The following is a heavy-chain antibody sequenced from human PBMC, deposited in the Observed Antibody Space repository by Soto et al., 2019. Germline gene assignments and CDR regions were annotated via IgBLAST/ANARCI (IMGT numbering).Heavy chain of an antibody. CDR2: IIPIFGTA. D-gene: IGHD3-10*02. Sequence: SVKVSCKASGGTFSSYAISWVRQAPGQGLEWMGGIIPIFGTANYTQKFQGRVTITADKSTSTAYMELSSLRSEDTAVYYCASVFGELLSNYYYGMDVWGQGTTVTVSS. J-gene: IGHJ6*02. CDR3: ASVFGELLSNYYYGMDV. CDR1: GGTFSSYA. V-gene: IGHV1-69*06.